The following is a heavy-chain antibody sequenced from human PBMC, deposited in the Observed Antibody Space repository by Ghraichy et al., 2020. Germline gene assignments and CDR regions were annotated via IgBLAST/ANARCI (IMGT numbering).Heavy chain of an antibody. Sequence: SVKVSCKTSGGTFSNYGISWVRQAPGQGLEWMGGILPIYTTADYAQNFQGRVTITADESTSSAYNELSNLRSDDTAVYYCALRFLEAGDYYYYYMDVWGKGTPVTVSS. CDR3: ALRFLEAGDYYYYYMDV. CDR1: GGTFSNYG. D-gene: IGHD3-3*01. J-gene: IGHJ6*03. CDR2: ILPIYTTA. V-gene: IGHV1-69*13.